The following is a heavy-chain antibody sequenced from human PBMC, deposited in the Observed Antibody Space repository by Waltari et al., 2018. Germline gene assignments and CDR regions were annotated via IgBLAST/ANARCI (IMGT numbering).Heavy chain of an antibody. CDR3: ARDRYCSSTSCYYFDY. CDR2: IYHSGST. CDR1: GYSISSGSY. D-gene: IGHD2-2*01. Sequence: QVQLQESGPGLVKPSETLSLTCTVSGYSISSGSYWGWIRQPPGKGLEWIGSIYHSGSTYYNPSLKSRVTISVDTSKNQFSLKLSSVTAADTAVYYCARDRYCSSTSCYYFDYWGQGTLVTVSS. J-gene: IGHJ4*02. V-gene: IGHV4-38-2*02.